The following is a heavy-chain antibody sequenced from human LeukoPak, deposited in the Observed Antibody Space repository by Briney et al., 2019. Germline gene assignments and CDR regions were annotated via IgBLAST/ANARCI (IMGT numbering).Heavy chain of an antibody. D-gene: IGHD3-9*01. CDR1: GFTFSTYA. J-gene: IGHJ4*02. V-gene: IGHV3-23*01. CDR2: ISGGGGGT. Sequence: PGGSLRHSCAASGFTFSTYAMSCVRPAPARGLEWVSAISGGGGGTFYVNSLKGRFTISRDNSKDTLYLEMNSLRAEDTAVYYCAKSLTGYFRGFDCWGQGTLVTVSS. CDR3: AKSLTGYFRGFDC.